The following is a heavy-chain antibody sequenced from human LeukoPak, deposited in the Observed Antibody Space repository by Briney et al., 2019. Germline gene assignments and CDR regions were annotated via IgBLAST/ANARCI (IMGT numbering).Heavy chain of an antibody. J-gene: IGHJ4*02. CDR2: ISGSGGST. CDR3: AKSVKACGGDCYRWAPLGYYFDY. V-gene: IGHV3-23*01. Sequence: GGSLRLSCAASGFTFSSYAMSWVRQAPGKGLEWVSAISGSGGSTYYADSVKGRFTISRDNSKNTLYLQLNSLRAEDTAVYYCAKSVKACGGDCYRWAPLGYYFDYWGQGTLVTVSS. CDR1: GFTFSSYA. D-gene: IGHD2-21*02.